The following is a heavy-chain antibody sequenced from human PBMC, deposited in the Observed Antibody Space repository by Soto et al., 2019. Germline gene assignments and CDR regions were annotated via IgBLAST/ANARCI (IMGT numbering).Heavy chain of an antibody. D-gene: IGHD2-15*01. CDR3: ATYHRAMSLTHFYY. Sequence: QVQLVESGGGLVKPGGSLRLSCAASGFTFSDFYMTWIRQAPGKGLEWVSHISGRGSSMEYADSVKGRFTISRDNAKNSLSLQMNSLRAEDTAIYYWATYHRAMSLTHFYYWCQGVFVTVSS. CDR2: ISGRGSSM. V-gene: IGHV3-11*01. J-gene: IGHJ4*02. CDR1: GFTFSDFY.